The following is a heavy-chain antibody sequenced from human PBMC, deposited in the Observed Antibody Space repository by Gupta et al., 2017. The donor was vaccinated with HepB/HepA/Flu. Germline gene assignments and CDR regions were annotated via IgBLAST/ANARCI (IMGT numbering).Heavy chain of an antibody. CDR2: IIPIFGTA. V-gene: IGHV1-69*06. CDR3: ARVSSNWGPHYYYYYMDV. CDR1: GGTFSSYA. Sequence: QVQLVQSGAEVKKPGSSVKVSCKASGGTFSSYAISWVRQAPGQGLEWMGGIIPIFGTANYAQKFQGRVTITADKSTSTAYMELSSLRSEDTAVYYCARVSSNWGPHYYYYYMDVWGKGTTVTVSS. D-gene: IGHD7-27*01. J-gene: IGHJ6*03.